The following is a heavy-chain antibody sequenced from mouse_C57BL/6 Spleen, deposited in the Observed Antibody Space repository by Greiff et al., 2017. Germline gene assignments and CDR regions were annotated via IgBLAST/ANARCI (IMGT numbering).Heavy chain of an antibody. Sequence: DVQLVESGGGLVQPGGSLKLSCAASGFTFSDYYMYWVRQTPEKRLEWVAYISNGGGSTYYPDTVKGRFTISRDNAKNTLYLQMSRLQSEDTAMYYCARDPGAYWGKGTLVTVAA. V-gene: IGHV5-12*01. J-gene: IGHJ3*01. CDR2: ISNGGGST. CDR1: GFTFSDYY. CDR3: ARDPGAY.